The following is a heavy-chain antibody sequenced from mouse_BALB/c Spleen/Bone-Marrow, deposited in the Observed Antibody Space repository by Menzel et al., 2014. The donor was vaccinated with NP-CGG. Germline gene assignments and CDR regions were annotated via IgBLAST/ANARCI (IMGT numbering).Heavy chain of an antibody. CDR3: ASYVYGYYFDY. J-gene: IGHJ2*01. D-gene: IGHD1-1*01. Sequence: QLKESGAELVKPGASVKLSCTASGFNIKDTYMHWVKQRPEQGLEWIGRIDPANVNTKYDPKFQGKATITADTSSNTAYLQLSSLTSEDTAVYYCASYVYGYYFDYWGQGTTLTVSS. V-gene: IGHV14-3*02. CDR1: GFNIKDTY. CDR2: IDPANVNT.